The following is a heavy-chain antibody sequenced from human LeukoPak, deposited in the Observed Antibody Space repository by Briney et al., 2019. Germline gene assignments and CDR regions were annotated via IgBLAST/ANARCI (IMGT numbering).Heavy chain of an antibody. CDR1: GGSISSGGYS. V-gene: IGHV4-30-4*07. CDR2: IYHSGST. J-gene: IGHJ5*02. CDR3: ARESNYYGSGTGWFDP. Sequence: SETLSLTCAVAGGSISSGGYSWSWIRQPRGKGLEWIGYIYHSGSTYYSPSLKSRVTISVDTSKNQLSLRLSSVTAADTAVYYCARESNYYGSGTGWFDPWGQGTLVTVSS. D-gene: IGHD3-10*01.